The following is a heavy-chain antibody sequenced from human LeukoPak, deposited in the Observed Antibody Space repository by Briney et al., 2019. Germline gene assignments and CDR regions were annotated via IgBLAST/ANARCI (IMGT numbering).Heavy chain of an antibody. CDR3: VRRKVIGPYNWFDP. CDR1: GYTFTSYG. V-gene: IGHV1-18*01. CDR2: ISAYNGNT. J-gene: IGHJ5*02. Sequence: GASVKVSCKASGYTFTSYGISWVRQASGQGLEWMGWISAYNGNTNYAQKLQGRVTMTTDTSTSTAYMELRSLRSDDTAVYYCVRRKVIGPYNWFDPWGQGTLVTVSS. D-gene: IGHD2/OR15-2a*01.